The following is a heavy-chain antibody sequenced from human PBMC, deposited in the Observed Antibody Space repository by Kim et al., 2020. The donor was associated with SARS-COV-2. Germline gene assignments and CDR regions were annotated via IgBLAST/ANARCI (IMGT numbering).Heavy chain of an antibody. V-gene: IGHV4-59*13. CDR3: ARGSYLLFGGLLDLYYFDY. CDR1: GGSISSYY. J-gene: IGHJ4*02. Sequence: SETLSLTCTVSGGSISSYYWSWIRQPPGKGLEWIGYIYYSGSTNYNPSLKSRVTISVDTSKNQFSLKLSSVTAADTAVYYCARGSYLLFGGLLDLYYFDYWGRGTLVTVSS. D-gene: IGHD3-10*01. CDR2: IYYSGST.